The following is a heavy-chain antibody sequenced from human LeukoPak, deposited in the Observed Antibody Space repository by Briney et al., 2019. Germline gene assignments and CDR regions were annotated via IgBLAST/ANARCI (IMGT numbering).Heavy chain of an antibody. D-gene: IGHD1-26*01. CDR3: ARGLRGSYTNWFDP. CDR1: GGSFSGYY. Sequence: PETLSLTCAVYGGSFSGYYWSWIRQPPGKGLEWIGEINHSGSTNYNPSLKSRVTISVDTSKNQFSLKLSSVTAADTAVYYCARGLRGSYTNWFDPWGQGTLVTVSS. J-gene: IGHJ5*02. CDR2: INHSGST. V-gene: IGHV4-34*01.